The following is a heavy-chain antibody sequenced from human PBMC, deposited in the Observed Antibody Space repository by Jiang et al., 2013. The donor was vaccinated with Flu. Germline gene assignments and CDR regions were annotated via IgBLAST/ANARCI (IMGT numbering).Heavy chain of an antibody. V-gene: IGHV4-34*01. CDR1: GGSFSGYY. Sequence: LLKPSETLSLTCAVYGGSFSGYYWSWIRQPPGKGLEWIGEINHSGSTNYNPSLKSRVTISVDTSKNQFSLKLSSVTAADTAVYYCARKTNGMDVWGQGTTVTVSS. CDR3: ARKTNGMDV. J-gene: IGHJ6*02. D-gene: IGHD1-14*01. CDR2: INHSGST.